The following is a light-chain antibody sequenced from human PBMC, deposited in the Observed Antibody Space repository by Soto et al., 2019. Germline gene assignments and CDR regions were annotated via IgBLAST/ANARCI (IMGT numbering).Light chain of an antibody. CDR2: LERSGSY. V-gene: IGLV4-60*03. CDR1: SGHNTYT. CDR3: ESWDSNTHTV. J-gene: IGLJ7*01. Sequence: QSVLTQSSSASASLGSSVKLTCTLSSGHNTYTIAWHQQQPGKAPRYLMKLERSGSYDKGSGVPDRFSGSSSGADRYLTISNPQSEDEADYCCESWDSNTHTVFGGGTQLTVL.